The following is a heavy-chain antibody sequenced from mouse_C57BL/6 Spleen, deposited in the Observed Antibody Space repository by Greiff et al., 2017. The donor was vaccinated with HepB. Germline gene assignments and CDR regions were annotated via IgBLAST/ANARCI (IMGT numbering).Heavy chain of an antibody. CDR2: ISNGGGST. V-gene: IGHV5-12*01. CDR3: ARHGSPYYFDY. D-gene: IGHD1-1*01. Sequence: EVHLVESGGGLVQPGGSLKLSCAASGFTFSDYYMYWVRQTPEKRLEWVAYISNGGGSTYYPDTVKGRFTISRDNAKNTLYLQMSRLKSEDTAMYYCARHGSPYYFDYWGQGTTLTVSS. CDR1: GFTFSDYY. J-gene: IGHJ2*01.